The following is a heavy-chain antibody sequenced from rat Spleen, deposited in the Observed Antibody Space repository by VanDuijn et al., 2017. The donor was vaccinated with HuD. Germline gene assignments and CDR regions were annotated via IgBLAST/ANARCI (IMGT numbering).Heavy chain of an antibody. CDR3: ARHTLYYWYFDF. CDR1: GFTFSNYY. J-gene: IGHJ1*01. Sequence: EVQLVESGGGLVQPGRSLKLSCAASGFTFSNYYMAWVRQAPTKGLEWVAYISTGGGSTYYRDSVKGRFTISRDNAKSTLYLQMDSLRSEDTATYYGARHTLYYWYFDFWGPGTMVTVSS. D-gene: IGHD1-9*01. V-gene: IGHV5-27*01. CDR2: ISTGGGST.